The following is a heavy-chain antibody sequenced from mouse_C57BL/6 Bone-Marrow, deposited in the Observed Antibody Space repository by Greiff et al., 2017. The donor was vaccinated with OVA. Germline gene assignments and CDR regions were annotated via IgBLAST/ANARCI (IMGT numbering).Heavy chain of an antibody. J-gene: IGHJ2*01. D-gene: IGHD1-1*01. Sequence: QVTLKESGPGILQPSQTLSLTCSFSGFSLSTFGMGVGWIRQPSGMGLVWLAHTWWDDDKYYKPAMKSRLPISKATSKTQVFLKIANVDTADTATYYCARVPGRGYFDYWGQGTTLTVSS. CDR3: ARVPGRGYFDY. CDR2: TWWDDDK. V-gene: IGHV8-8*01. CDR1: GFSLSTFGMG.